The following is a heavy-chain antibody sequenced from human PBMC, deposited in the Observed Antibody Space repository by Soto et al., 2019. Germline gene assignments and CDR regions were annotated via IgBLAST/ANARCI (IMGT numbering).Heavy chain of an antibody. V-gene: IGHV4-4*02. J-gene: IGHJ4*02. CDR2: IYHSGST. Sequence: SETLSLTCAVSGGSISSSNWWSWVRQPPGKGLEWIGEIYHSGSTNYNPSLKSRVTISVDKSKNQFSLKLSSVTAADTAVYYCARDYCTNGVCYGYFDYWGQGTLVTVSS. CDR1: GGSISSSNW. D-gene: IGHD2-8*01. CDR3: ARDYCTNGVCYGYFDY.